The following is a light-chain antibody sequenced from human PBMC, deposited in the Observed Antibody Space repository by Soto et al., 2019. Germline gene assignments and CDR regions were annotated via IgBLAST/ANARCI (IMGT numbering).Light chain of an antibody. CDR3: VLYMGSGISL. CDR1: SGSVSSSYY. Sequence: QTVVTQEPSFSVSPGGTVTLTCGLSSGSVSSSYYPSWYQQTPGQSPRTLIYATTTRSSGVPDRFSGSILGNKAALIITGAQEDDESDYYCVLYMGSGISLFGGGTKLTVL. CDR2: ATT. J-gene: IGLJ3*02. V-gene: IGLV8-61*01.